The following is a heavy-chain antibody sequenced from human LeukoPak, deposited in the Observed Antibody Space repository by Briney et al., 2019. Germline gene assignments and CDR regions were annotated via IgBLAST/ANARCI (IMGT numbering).Heavy chain of an antibody. J-gene: IGHJ4*02. CDR2: IWYTGDLK. CDR3: ARASGSNHNHLDC. CDR1: GFTISSNG. V-gene: IGHV3-33*01. Sequence: PGGSLRLSCVASGFTISSNGMHWVRQAPGKGLEWVAVIWYTGDLKYYSDSVKGRFTISRDTSKDTLYLQMDSLRAEDTAVYYCARASGSNHNHLDCWGQGTLVTVPS. D-gene: IGHD1-14*01.